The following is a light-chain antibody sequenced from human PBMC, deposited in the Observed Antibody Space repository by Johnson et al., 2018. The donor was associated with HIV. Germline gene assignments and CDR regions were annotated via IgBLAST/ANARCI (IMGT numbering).Light chain of an antibody. Sequence: QSVLTQPPSVSAAPGQKVTISCSGSSSNIGNNYVSWYQQLPGTAPKLLIYENNKRPSGIPDRFSGSKSGTSATLGLTGLQTGDEADYYCGTWDTGLSAPYVFGTGTKVTVL. CDR1: SSNIGNNY. CDR2: ENN. J-gene: IGLJ1*01. CDR3: GTWDTGLSAPYV. V-gene: IGLV1-51*02.